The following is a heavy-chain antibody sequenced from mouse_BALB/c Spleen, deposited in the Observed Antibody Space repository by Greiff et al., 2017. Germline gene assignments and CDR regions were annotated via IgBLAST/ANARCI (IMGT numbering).Heavy chain of an antibody. CDR1: GYSITSDYA. CDR2: ISYSGST. J-gene: IGHJ4*01. CDR3: AKKYGNPYYYAMDY. D-gene: IGHD2-10*02. V-gene: IGHV3-2*02. Sequence: EVQRVESGPGLVKPSQSLSLTCTVTGYSITSDYAWNWIRQFPGNTLEWMGYISYSGSTSYNPSLKSRISITRDTSKNQFFLQLNSVTTEDTATYYCAKKYGNPYYYAMDYWGQGTSVTVSS.